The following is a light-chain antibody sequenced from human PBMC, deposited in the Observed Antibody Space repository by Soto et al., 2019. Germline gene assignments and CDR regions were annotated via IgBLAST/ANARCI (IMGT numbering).Light chain of an antibody. CDR1: QSISSW. J-gene: IGKJ4*01. Sequence: DIQMTQSPSTLSASVGDRVTITCRASQSISSWLAWYQQKPGKAPKLLIYKASSLESGVPSRFSGSGSGTEFTLTISSLQXDDXXXXXXXQYNSYPTFGGGTKVEIK. CDR3: XQYNSYPT. CDR2: KAS. V-gene: IGKV1-5*03.